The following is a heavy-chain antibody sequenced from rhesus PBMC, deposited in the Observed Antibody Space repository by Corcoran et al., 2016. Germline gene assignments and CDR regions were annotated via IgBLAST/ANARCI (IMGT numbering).Heavy chain of an antibody. D-gene: IGHD3-28*01. CDR1: CGSLRANS. V-gene: IGHV4-160*01. CDR3: GRHSGGSGYYTSLDV. CDR2: IYGSGGST. J-gene: IGHJ5-2*02. Sequence: QVQLQESGPGLVNPSETLSLTCAVSCGSLRANSWICHRPPPRPGLEWIGRIYGSGGSTDYNPSLKSRVSISTDTSKNQFSLKLSSVTAADTAVYYCGRHSGGSGYYTSLDVWGRGVLVTVSS.